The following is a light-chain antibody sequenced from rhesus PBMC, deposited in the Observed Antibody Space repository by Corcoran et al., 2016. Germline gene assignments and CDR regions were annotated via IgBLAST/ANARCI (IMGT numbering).Light chain of an antibody. J-gene: IGKJ3*01. Sequence: DIVMTQTPLSLSVTPGEPASISCRSSQSLFDSEYGNTYLDWFLQKPGPSPQPFFYEVSNRASGVPDSVSGIGFETSLTLKICRVEAEDVGIYSCLPSTRLPFTFVPGTRLDI. CDR3: LPSTRLPFT. CDR1: QSLFDSEYGNTY. V-gene: IGKV2-86*01. CDR2: EVS.